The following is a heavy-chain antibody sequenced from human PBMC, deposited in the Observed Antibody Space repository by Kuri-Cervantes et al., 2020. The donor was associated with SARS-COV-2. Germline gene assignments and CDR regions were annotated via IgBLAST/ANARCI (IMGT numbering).Heavy chain of an antibody. CDR3: ATRGDYNSGFFDN. V-gene: IGHV3-7*01. CDR2: IKEDGNEK. D-gene: IGHD3-10*01. Sequence: LSLTCAASGFTFSDYYMSWIRQAPGKGLEWVANIKEDGNEKYYVDSVKGRFTISRDNAKNLLYLEMNSLRGEDTAVYYCATRGDYNSGFFDNWGQGTLVTVSS. CDR1: GFTFSDYY. J-gene: IGHJ4*02.